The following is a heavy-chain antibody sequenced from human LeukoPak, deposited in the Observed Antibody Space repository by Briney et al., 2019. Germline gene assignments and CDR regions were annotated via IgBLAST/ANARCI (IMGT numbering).Heavy chain of an antibody. J-gene: IGHJ4*02. Sequence: GGSLRLSCAASGFTFSSYAMSWVRQAPGKGLEWVSSISSSSSYIYYADSVKGRFTISRDNAKNSLYLQMNSLRAEDTAVYYCAKDRSGSTPFDYWGQGARVTVSS. V-gene: IGHV3-21*01. D-gene: IGHD1-26*01. CDR1: GFTFSSYA. CDR3: AKDRSGSTPFDY. CDR2: ISSSSSYI.